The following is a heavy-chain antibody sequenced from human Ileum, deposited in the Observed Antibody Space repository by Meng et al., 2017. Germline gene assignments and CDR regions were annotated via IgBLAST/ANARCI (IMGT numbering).Heavy chain of an antibody. CDR1: GGSISGGHYF. J-gene: IGHJ5*02. CDR3: ARGVVTYYDSSTLTWFDP. Sequence: QGQLQGPGPGLVKPSQTLSLTCTVSGGSISGGHYFWSWIRQHPEKGLEWIGYIYHSGVTYYSPSLKSRLTISVDTSKNQFSLKLSSVTAADTAIYYCARGVVTYYDSSTLTWFDPWGQGALVTVFS. CDR2: IYHSGVT. V-gene: IGHV4-31*03. D-gene: IGHD3-22*01.